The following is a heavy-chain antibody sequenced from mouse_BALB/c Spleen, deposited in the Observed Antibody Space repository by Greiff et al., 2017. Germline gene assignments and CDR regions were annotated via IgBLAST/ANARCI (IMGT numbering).Heavy chain of an antibody. D-gene: IGHD2-1*01. J-gene: IGHJ4*01. CDR3: ARGEWGNYDAMDY. V-gene: IGHV5-6*01. Sequence: EVKLVESGGDLVKPGGSLKLSCAASGFTFSSYGMSWVRQTPDKRLEWVATISSGGSYTYYPDSVKGRFTISRDNAKNTLYLQMSSLKSEDTAMYYCARGEWGNYDAMDYWGQGTSVTVSS. CDR1: GFTFSSYG. CDR2: ISSGGSYT.